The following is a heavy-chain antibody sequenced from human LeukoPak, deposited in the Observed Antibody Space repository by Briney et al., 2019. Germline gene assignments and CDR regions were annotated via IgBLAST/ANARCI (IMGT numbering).Heavy chain of an antibody. J-gene: IGHJ4*02. D-gene: IGHD5-24*01. V-gene: IGHV3-53*01. CDR2: IYTDGNT. CDR3: ARDPHGYNSYFDY. Sequence: QPGGSLRLSCAASGFIVSSNYMNWVRQAPGKGLEWVSVIYTDGNTYYADSVKGRFTISRDISRNTVHLQMNSLRAGDTAVYYCARDPHGYNSYFDYWGQGTLVTVSS. CDR1: GFIVSSNY.